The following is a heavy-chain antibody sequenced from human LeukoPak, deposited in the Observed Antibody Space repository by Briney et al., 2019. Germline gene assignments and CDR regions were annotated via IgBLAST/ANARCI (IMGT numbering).Heavy chain of an antibody. CDR2: INHRGST. V-gene: IGHV4-34*01. CDR1: GGSFSGYY. J-gene: IGHJ4*02. CDR3: AQAGWYTGRDY. D-gene: IGHD6-19*01. Sequence: SETLSLTCAVYGGSFSGYYWSWIRQPPGKGLEWIGEINHRGSTNYHPSLKSRVTISVDTSKTQFSLKLSSVTAADTAVYYCAQAGWYTGRDYWGQGTLVTVSS.